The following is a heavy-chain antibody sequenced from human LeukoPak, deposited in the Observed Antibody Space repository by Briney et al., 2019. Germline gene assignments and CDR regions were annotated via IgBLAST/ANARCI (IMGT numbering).Heavy chain of an antibody. CDR2: ISAYNGNT. CDR3: ARERFGSGSYRGYFDY. Sequence: ASVKVSCKTSGYTFTSYGISWVRQAPGQGLEWMGWISAYNGNTNYAQKVQGRVTMTTDTSTSTAYMELRSLRSDDTAVYYCARERFGSGSYRGYFDYWGQGTLVTVSS. CDR1: GYTFTSYG. V-gene: IGHV1-18*01. J-gene: IGHJ4*02. D-gene: IGHD1-26*01.